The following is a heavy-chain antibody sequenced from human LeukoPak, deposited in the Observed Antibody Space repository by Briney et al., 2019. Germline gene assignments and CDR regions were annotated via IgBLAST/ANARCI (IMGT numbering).Heavy chain of an antibody. CDR2: INIDGTTA. D-gene: IGHD6-13*01. CDR3: ARGPQSAAAGIFDY. CDR1: GFTFTSYW. V-gene: IGHV3-74*01. Sequence: GGSLRLSCAASGFTFTSYWMHWVRQAPGKGLVWVSRINIDGTTATYADSVKGRFTISRDNSKNTLYLQMNSLRAEDTAVYFCARGPQSAAAGIFDYWGQGTLVTVSS. J-gene: IGHJ4*02.